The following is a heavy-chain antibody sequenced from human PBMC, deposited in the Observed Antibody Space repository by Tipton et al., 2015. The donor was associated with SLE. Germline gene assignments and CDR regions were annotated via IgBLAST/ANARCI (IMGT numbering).Heavy chain of an antibody. D-gene: IGHD3-16*02. CDR3: ARHRIMITFGGVIVKGAFDI. J-gene: IGHJ3*02. Sequence: TLSLTCTVSGGSISSYYWSWIRQPPGKGLEWIGYIYTSGSTNYNPSLKRRVTISVDTSKNQFSLKLSSVTAADTAVYYCARHRIMITFGGVIVKGAFDIWGQGTMVTVSS. CDR2: IYTSGST. CDR1: GGSISSYY. V-gene: IGHV4-4*09.